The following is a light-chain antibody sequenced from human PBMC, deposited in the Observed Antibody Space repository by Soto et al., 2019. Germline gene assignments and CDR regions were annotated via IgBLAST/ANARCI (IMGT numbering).Light chain of an antibody. V-gene: IGKV3-20*01. J-gene: IGKJ5*01. CDR1: QSVSSSY. Sequence: EIVLTQSPGTLPLSPGERATLSFRASQSVSSSYLAWYQQKPGQAPRLLIYGASSRATGIPDRFSGSGSGTDFTLTISRLEPEDFAVYYCQQYGSSPPITFGQGDTTGD. CDR3: QQYGSSPPIT. CDR2: GAS.